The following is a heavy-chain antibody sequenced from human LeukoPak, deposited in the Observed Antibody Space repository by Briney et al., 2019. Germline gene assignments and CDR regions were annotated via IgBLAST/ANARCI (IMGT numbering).Heavy chain of an antibody. CDR1: GGSISSGGYY. J-gene: IGHJ3*02. D-gene: IGHD6-25*01. V-gene: IGHV4-31*03. Sequence: PSETLSLACTVSGGSISSGGYYWSWIRQHPGKGLEWIGYIYYSGSTYYNPSLKSRVTISVDTSKNQFPLKLSSVTAADTAVYYCARGTARDAFDIWGQGTMVTVSS. CDR3: ARGTARDAFDI. CDR2: IYYSGST.